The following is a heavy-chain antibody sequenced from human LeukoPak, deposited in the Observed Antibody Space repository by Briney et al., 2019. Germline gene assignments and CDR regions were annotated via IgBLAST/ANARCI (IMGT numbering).Heavy chain of an antibody. CDR1: GGSISSSSYY. J-gene: IGHJ5*02. D-gene: IGHD2-2*03. Sequence: SSETLSLTCTVSGGSISSSSYYWGWIRQPPGKGLEWIGSIYYSGSTYYNPSLKSRVTISVDTSKNQFSLKLSSVTAADTAVYYCPRHKLDIVVGNWFDPWGQGTLVTVSS. CDR3: PRHKLDIVVGNWFDP. V-gene: IGHV4-39*01. CDR2: IYYSGST.